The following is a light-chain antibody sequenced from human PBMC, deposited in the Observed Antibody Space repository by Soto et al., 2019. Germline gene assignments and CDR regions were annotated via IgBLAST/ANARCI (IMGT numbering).Light chain of an antibody. J-gene: IGLJ2*01. CDR2: GDT. V-gene: IGLV1-40*01. CDR3: QSYDSSLSGVI. CDR1: SSNIGAGYD. Sequence: QSVLTRTPSVAGAPGQRVTISCTGSSSNIGAGYDVHWYLQLPGTAPKLLVYGDTNRPSGVPDRFSGSKSGTSASLAITGLQAEDEADYYCQSYDSSLSGVIFGGGTKVTVL.